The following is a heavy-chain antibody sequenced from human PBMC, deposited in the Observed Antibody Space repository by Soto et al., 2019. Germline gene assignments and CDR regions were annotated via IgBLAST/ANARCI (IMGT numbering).Heavy chain of an antibody. V-gene: IGHV3-7*01. CDR2: IKQDGSEK. D-gene: IGHD3-10*01. J-gene: IGHJ6*02. CDR3: ARDFLWFGELHYGMDV. CDR1: GFTFSSYW. Sequence: PGGSLRLSCAASGFTFSSYWMSWVRQAPGKGLEWVANIKQDGSEKYYVDSVKGRFTISRDNAKNSLYLQMNSLRAEDTAVYYCARDFLWFGELHYGMDVWGQGTTVTVSS.